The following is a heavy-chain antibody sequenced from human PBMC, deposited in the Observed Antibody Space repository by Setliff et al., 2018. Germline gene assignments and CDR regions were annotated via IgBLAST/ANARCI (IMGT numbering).Heavy chain of an antibody. J-gene: IGHJ4*02. Sequence: GASVKVSCQVSGYTLTELSMHWVRQAPGKGLEWMGGFDPEDGETIYAQKFQGRVTMTEDTSTDTAYMELSSLRSEDTAVYYCAFNSGWYGYYFDYWGQGTLVTVSP. V-gene: IGHV1-24*01. CDR2: FDPEDGET. CDR1: GYTLTELS. D-gene: IGHD6-19*01. CDR3: AFNSGWYGYYFDY.